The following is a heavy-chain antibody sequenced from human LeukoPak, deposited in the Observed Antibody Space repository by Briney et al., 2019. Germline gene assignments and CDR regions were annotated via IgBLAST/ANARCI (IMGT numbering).Heavy chain of an antibody. J-gene: IGHJ6*02. CDR3: AKDYYDLWSGGYYYYYGMDV. V-gene: IGHV3-30*18. Sequence: GRSLRLSCAASGFTFSSYVMHWVRQAPGKGLEWVAVISYDGGNKYYADSVKGRFTISRDNSKNTLYLQMNSLRSDDTAVYYCAKDYYDLWSGGYYYYYGMDVWGQGTTVTVSS. CDR2: ISYDGGNK. D-gene: IGHD3-3*01. CDR1: GFTFSSYV.